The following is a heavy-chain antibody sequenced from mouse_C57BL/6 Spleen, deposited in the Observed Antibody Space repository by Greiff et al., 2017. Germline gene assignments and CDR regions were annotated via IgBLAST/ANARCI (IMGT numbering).Heavy chain of an antibody. D-gene: IGHD1-1*01. CDR3: TTVVGGPFFDY. CDR1: GFNIKDDY. CDR2: IDPENGDT. V-gene: IGHV14-4*01. J-gene: IGHJ2*01. Sequence: VQLQQSGAELVRPGASVKLSCTASGFNIKDDYMHWVKQRPEQGLEWIGWIDPENGDTEYASEFQGKATITADTSSNTAYLQLSSLTSEDTAVYYCTTVVGGPFFDYWGQGTTLTVSS.